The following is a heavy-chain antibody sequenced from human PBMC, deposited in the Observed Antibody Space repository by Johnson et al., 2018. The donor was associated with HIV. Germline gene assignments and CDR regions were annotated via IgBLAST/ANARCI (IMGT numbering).Heavy chain of an antibody. D-gene: IGHD6-6*01. Sequence: VQLVESGGGLVQPGGSLRLSCAASGFTFGSYAMSWVRQAPGKGLEWVSAISGSGGSTYYADSVKGRFTISRDNSKNSLYLQMNSLRAEDTALYYCARDQYSTSDDDAFDIWGQGTMVTVSS. CDR2: ISGSGGST. J-gene: IGHJ3*02. CDR3: ARDQYSTSDDDAFDI. V-gene: IGHV3-23*04. CDR1: GFTFGSYA.